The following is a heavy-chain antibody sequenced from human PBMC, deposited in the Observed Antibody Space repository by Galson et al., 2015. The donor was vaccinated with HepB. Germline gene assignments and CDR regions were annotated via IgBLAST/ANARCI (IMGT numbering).Heavy chain of an antibody. Sequence: SLRLSCAASGFTFSNSAMSWVRQAPGKGLDWVSAVSGTDGGTYYADSMKGRFTISRDDARNTLYLQMNSLRAEDTAVYYCAKHYHESGERGDAFDIWGPGTMVTVSS. J-gene: IGHJ3*02. CDR3: AKHYHESGERGDAFDI. V-gene: IGHV3-23*01. CDR2: VSGTDGGT. CDR1: GFTFSNSA. D-gene: IGHD2-15*01.